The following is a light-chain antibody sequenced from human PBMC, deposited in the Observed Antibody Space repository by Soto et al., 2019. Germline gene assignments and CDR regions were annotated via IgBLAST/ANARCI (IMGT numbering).Light chain of an antibody. CDR1: QSVSNNY. Sequence: EIVLTQSPGTLSLSPGERATLSCRASQSVSNNYLAWYQQKPGQAHRLVIYGASTRATGIPARFSGSGSGTKLTLTIASLQPDDFETYYCQQYETFSGTFGPGTKGDI. J-gene: IGKJ1*01. V-gene: IGKV3-20*01. CDR2: GAS. CDR3: QQYETFSGT.